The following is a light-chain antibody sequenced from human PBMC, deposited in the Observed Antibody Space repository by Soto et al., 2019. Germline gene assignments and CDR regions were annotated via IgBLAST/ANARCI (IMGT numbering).Light chain of an antibody. V-gene: IGKV3-20*01. J-gene: IGKJ1*01. CDR1: QSVSSTY. CDR2: GAS. Sequence: EIVLTQSPGTLSLSPGERATLSCRASQSVSSTYLTWYQQKPGQPPRLLIYGASSRATGIPDRFSGSGSGTDFTLTISRLEPEDFAVYYCQQCVSSPWTFGQGNKVEIK. CDR3: QQCVSSPWT.